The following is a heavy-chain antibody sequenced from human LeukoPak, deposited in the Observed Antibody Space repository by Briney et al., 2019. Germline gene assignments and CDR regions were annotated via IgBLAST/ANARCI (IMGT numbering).Heavy chain of an antibody. V-gene: IGHV4-59*01. Sequence: SETLSLTCTVSVGPISSYYWSWIRQPPGKGLEWIGYNYYSGSTNYNHSLKSRVTISVDTSKSQFSLKLSSVTAADTAVYYCARAGDSSGYYYGYYYYGMDVWGQGTMVTVSS. CDR1: VGPISSYY. CDR3: ARAGDSSGYYYGYYYYGMDV. J-gene: IGHJ6*02. CDR2: NYYSGST. D-gene: IGHD3-22*01.